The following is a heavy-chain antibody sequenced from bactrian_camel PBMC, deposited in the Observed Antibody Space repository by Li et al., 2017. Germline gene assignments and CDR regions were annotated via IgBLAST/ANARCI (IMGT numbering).Heavy chain of an antibody. CDR2: LYGDNAMI. Sequence: VQLVESGGGSVQVGGSLRLSCEASGCAGNCNSMGWFRLVPGKEREGVATLYGDNAMIKYADSVKERFTIARDVAKNTLILQMNGLKSEDSAMYYCAARNLPGCNAWSGFNDWGQGTQVTVS. CDR3: AARNLPGCNAWSGFND. V-gene: IGHV3S44*01. J-gene: IGHJ4*01. CDR1: GCAGNCNS. D-gene: IGHD7*01.